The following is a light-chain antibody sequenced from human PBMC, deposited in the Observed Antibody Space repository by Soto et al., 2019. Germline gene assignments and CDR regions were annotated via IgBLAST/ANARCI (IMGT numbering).Light chain of an antibody. CDR1: SSDVGLYDY. CDR3: SSYGANSNSD. CDR2: EVT. J-gene: IGLJ1*01. V-gene: IGLV2-8*01. Sequence: QSALTEPPSASGSPGQSVTISCTGTSSDVGLYDYVSWYQQHPGKVPKLLIYEVTQRPSGVPDRFSGSKSGNKASLTVSGLQAEDEADYYGSSYGANSNSDLGCGTPATVL.